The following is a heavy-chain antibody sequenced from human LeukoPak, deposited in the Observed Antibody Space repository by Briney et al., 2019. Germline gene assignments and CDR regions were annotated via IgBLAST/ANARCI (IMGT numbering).Heavy chain of an antibody. CDR1: GYTLTSYG. V-gene: IGHV1-18*01. CDR2: ISAYNGNT. J-gene: IGHJ4*02. CDR3: AREIYGSGSYYHDY. Sequence: ASVKVSCKASGYTLTSYGISWVRQAPGQGLEWMGWISAYNGNTNYAQKLQGRVTMTTDTSTSTAYMELRSLRSDDTAVYYCAREIYGSGSYYHDYWGQGTLVTVSS. D-gene: IGHD3-10*01.